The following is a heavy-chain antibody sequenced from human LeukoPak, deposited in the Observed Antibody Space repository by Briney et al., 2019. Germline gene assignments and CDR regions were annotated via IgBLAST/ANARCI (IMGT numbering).Heavy chain of an antibody. D-gene: IGHD3-10*01. V-gene: IGHV4-61*02. CDR2: IHSSGST. Sequence: SETLSLTCTVSGGSISSGNYYWSWIRKPAGKGLEWIGRIHSSGSTNYKPSLKSRVIISLDMSRNQFSLKLSSVTAADTAVYYCASMVRGDNWFDPWGQGTLVTVSS. CDR3: ASMVRGDNWFDP. J-gene: IGHJ5*02. CDR1: GGSISSGNYY.